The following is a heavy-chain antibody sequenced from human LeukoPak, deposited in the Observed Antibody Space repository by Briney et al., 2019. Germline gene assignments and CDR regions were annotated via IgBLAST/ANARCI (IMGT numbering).Heavy chain of an antibody. CDR1: GFTFGDYG. Sequence: PAGSLRLTCAASGFTFGDYGMSWVRQAPGKGLERVSDINWNGGSTGYADSVKGRFTISRDNAKNSLYLQMNSLRAEDTALYYCARDGDVGATGRAYFDYWGQGTLVTVSS. J-gene: IGHJ4*02. D-gene: IGHD1-26*01. CDR3: ARDGDVGATGRAYFDY. CDR2: INWNGGST. V-gene: IGHV3-20*04.